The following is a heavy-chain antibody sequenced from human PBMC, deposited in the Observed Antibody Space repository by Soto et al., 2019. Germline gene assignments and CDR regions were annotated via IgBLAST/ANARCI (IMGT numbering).Heavy chain of an antibody. CDR1: GFTFRSYA. Sequence: EVQLLESGGGLVQPGGSLRLSCAASGFTFRSYAMNWVRQAPGKRLEWVSTISGGGGSTYYADSVKGRFTISRDNSKNTMSLQMNSLRAEDTAIYYCARDTVGGYSGNDESPFKSFWGQGTPVTVSS. V-gene: IGHV3-23*01. CDR2: ISGGGGST. J-gene: IGHJ4*02. CDR3: ARDTVGGYSGNDESPFKSF. D-gene: IGHD5-12*01.